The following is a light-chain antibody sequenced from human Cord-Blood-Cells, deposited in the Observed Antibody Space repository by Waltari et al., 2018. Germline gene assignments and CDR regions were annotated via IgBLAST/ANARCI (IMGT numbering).Light chain of an antibody. Sequence: DIQMSQYPSTLSASVGDRVTITCRDSQSISSWLSWYQQKPGKHPKLLIYDASSFEIGVPSRFSGSGSGTEFTLTISSLQPDDFATYYCQQYNSYSWTFGQGTKVEIK. V-gene: IGKV1-5*01. CDR1: QSISSW. J-gene: IGKJ1*01. CDR2: DAS. CDR3: QQYNSYSWT.